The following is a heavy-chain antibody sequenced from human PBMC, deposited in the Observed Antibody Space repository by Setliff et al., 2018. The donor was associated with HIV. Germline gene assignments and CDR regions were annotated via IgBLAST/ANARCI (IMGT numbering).Heavy chain of an antibody. CDR2: MNPSDGEA. J-gene: IGHJ6*03. D-gene: IGHD2-21*02. V-gene: IGHV1-46*02. CDR1: EYKFNNYY. CDR3: ARVIVVVTATQLDYYYVDV. Sequence: ASVKVSCKAYEYKFNNYYYHWVRQAPGQGLEWMAIMNPSDGEANYAQKFQGRLTVNRDRSTTTVHMELSSLTSDDTAVYYCARVIVVVTATQLDYYYVDVWGKGTTVTVSS.